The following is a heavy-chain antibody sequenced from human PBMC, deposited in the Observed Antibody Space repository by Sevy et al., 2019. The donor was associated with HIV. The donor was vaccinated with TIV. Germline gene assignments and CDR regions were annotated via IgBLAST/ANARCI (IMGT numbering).Heavy chain of an antibody. CDR3: AKGDWSGAGSYKWVDP. J-gene: IGHJ5*02. D-gene: IGHD3-3*01. Sequence: GGSLRLSCEASGFTFSSYGMTWVRQAPEKGLEWVSSIRDSGGTTYYADSVKGRFTISRDNSKNTLYLQVNSLRAEDTATYYCAKGDWSGAGSYKWVDPWGQGTLVTVSS. CDR2: IRDSGGTT. V-gene: IGHV3-23*01. CDR1: GFTFSSYG.